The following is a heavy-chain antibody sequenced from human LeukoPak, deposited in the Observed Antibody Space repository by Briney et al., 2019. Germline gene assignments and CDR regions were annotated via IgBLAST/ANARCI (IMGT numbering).Heavy chain of an antibody. CDR2: ISGSGGST. CDR3: AKGDYYDSTGYYFGGIDY. CDR1: GFTFSSYA. Sequence: GSLRLSCAASGFTFSSYAMSWVRQAPGKGLEWVSAISGSGGSTYYADSVKGRFTISRDNSKNTLYLQMNSLRAEDTAVYYCAKGDYYDSTGYYFGGIDYWGQGTLVTVSS. V-gene: IGHV3-23*01. D-gene: IGHD3-22*01. J-gene: IGHJ4*02.